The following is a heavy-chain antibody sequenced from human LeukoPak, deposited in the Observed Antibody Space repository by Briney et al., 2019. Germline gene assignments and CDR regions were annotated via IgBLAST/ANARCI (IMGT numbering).Heavy chain of an antibody. Sequence: ASVKVSCKASGGTFSSYAISWVRQAPGQGLEWMGGIIPIFGTANYAQKFQGRVTITADESTSTAYMELSSLRSEDTAVYYCARDRCTNGVCYTAPYFQHWGQGTLVTVSS. J-gene: IGHJ1*01. D-gene: IGHD2-8*01. CDR1: GGTFSSYA. CDR2: IIPIFGTA. V-gene: IGHV1-69*01. CDR3: ARDRCTNGVCYTAPYFQH.